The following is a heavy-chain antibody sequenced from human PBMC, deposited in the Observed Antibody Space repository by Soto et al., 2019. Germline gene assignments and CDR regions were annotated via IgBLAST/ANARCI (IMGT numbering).Heavy chain of an antibody. D-gene: IGHD2-2*01. CDR3: TRETVPPAYHYYDS. J-gene: IGHJ4*02. Sequence: EVQLVETGGGLIQPGGSLRLSCAASGFTVSSNYMSWVRQPPGRGLEWVSVIFSDGTTYYADSLQGRFTISRDSSKNMLYLQMNSLRPDDTAVYYCTRETVPPAYHYYDSWGKGTLVTVSS. V-gene: IGHV3-53*02. CDR2: IFSDGTT. CDR1: GFTVSSNY.